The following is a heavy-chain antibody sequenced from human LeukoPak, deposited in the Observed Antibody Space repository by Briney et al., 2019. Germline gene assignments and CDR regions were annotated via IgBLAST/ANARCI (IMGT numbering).Heavy chain of an antibody. V-gene: IGHV1-69*06. CDR1: GGTFSSYA. CDR2: IIPIFGTA. D-gene: IGHD4-23*01. J-gene: IGHJ4*02. Sequence: SAKVSCKASGGTFSSYAISWVRQAPGQGLEWMGGIIPIFGTANYAQKFQGRVTITADKSTSTAYMELSSLRSEDTAVYFCARVSSKYGGNSLVLGVWGQGTLVTVSS. CDR3: ARVSSKYGGNSLVLGV.